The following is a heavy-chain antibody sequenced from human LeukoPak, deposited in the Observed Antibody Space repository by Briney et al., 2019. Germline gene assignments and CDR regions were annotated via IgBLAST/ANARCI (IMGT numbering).Heavy chain of an antibody. J-gene: IGHJ4*02. CDR3: ARVAVGATGPFDY. CDR1: GVTFSSDW. V-gene: IGHV3-7*01. D-gene: IGHD1-26*01. CDR2: IKQDGSEK. Sequence: GGSLRLSCAASGVTFSSDWMSWVRQAPGKGLEWVANIKQDGSEKYYVDSVKGRFTISRDNAKNSLYLQMNSLRDEDTAVYYCARVAVGATGPFDYWGQGTLVTVSS.